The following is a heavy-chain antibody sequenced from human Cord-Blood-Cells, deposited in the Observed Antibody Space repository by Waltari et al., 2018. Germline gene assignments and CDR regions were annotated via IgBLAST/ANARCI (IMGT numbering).Heavy chain of an antibody. Sequence: QVQLQESGPGLVKPSETLSLTCTVSGGSISSYYWSWIRQPPGKGLGWIWYIYYRGSTNYNPSPKSRVTISVDTSKNQFSLKLSSVTAADTAVYYCARSAGSGQTPYYYYYMDVWGKGTTVTVSS. V-gene: IGHV4-59*08. CDR2: IYYRGST. J-gene: IGHJ6*03. D-gene: IGHD2-15*01. CDR1: GGSISSYY. CDR3: ARSAGSGQTPYYYYYMDV.